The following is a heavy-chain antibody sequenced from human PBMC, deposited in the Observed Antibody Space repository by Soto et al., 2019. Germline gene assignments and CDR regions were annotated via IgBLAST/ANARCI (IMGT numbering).Heavy chain of an antibody. Sequence: ASVKVSCKGSGYTFTSYAMHWVRQAPGQRLEWMGWINAGNGNTKYSQKFQGRVTITRDTSASTAYMELSSLRSEDTAVYYCAREVAAADTNWFDPWGQGTLVTVSS. D-gene: IGHD6-13*01. J-gene: IGHJ5*02. CDR2: INAGNGNT. CDR1: GYTFTSYA. CDR3: AREVAAADTNWFDP. V-gene: IGHV1-3*01.